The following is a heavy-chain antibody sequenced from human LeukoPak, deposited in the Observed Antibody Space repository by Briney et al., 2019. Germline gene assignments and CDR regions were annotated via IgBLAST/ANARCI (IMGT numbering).Heavy chain of an antibody. D-gene: IGHD1-26*01. CDR2: IYYSGST. CDR3: AGSRVGATNGPIDY. V-gene: IGHV4-59*01. Sequence: KTSETLSLTCTVSGGSISSYYWSWIRQPPGKGLEWIGYIYYSGSTNYNPSLKSRVTISVDTSKNQFSLKLSSVTAADTAVYYCAGSRVGATNGPIDYWGQGTLVTVSS. J-gene: IGHJ4*02. CDR1: GGSISSYY.